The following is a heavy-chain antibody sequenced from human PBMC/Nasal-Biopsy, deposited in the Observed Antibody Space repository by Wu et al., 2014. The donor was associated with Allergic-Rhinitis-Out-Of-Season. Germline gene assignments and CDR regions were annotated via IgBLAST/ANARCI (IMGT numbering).Heavy chain of an antibody. CDR2: IKQDGSEK. CDR3: ASVLGGSSWSAEYFQH. V-gene: IGHV3-7*01. J-gene: IGHJ1*01. Sequence: QAPGKGLEWVANIKQDGSEKYYVDSVKGRFTISRDNAKNSLYLQMNSLRAEDTAVYYCASVLGGSSWSAEYFQHWGQGTLVTVSS. D-gene: IGHD6-13*01.